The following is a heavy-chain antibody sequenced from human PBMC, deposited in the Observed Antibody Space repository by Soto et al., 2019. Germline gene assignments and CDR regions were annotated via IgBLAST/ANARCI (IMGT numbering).Heavy chain of an antibody. D-gene: IGHD6-13*01. CDR1: GGTFNSSA. CDR2: IIPLFGTT. J-gene: IGHJ5*02. CDR3: ARGEGSSWYLWFDP. V-gene: IGHV1-69*01. Sequence: QVQLVQSGAEVKKPGSSVKVSCKASGGTFNSSAITWVRQAPGQGLEWMGGIIPLFGTTNYAQKFRGRITISAEESTSTAYMELSSLRSEDTAMYYCARGEGSSWYLWFDPWGQGTLVTVSS.